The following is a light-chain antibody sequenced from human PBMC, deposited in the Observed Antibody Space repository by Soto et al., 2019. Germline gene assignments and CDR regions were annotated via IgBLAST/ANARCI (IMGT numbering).Light chain of an antibody. V-gene: IGLV2-23*01. CDR2: EGS. J-gene: IGLJ2*01. Sequence: QSALTQPASVSGSPGQSITISCTGTSSDVGSYNLVSWYQQHPGKAPKLMIYEGSKRPSGVSNRFSGSKSGNTASLTISGLLAEDEADYYCCSYAGSSTHVVLGGGTKVTVL. CDR1: SSDVGSYNL. CDR3: CSYAGSSTHVV.